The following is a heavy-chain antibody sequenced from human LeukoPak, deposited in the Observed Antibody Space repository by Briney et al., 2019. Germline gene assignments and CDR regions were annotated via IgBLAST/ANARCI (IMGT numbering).Heavy chain of an antibody. CDR1: GGTFSSYA. V-gene: IGHV1-69*13. J-gene: IGHJ5*02. CDR3: ARDEITGKTKRWFDP. CDR2: IIPIFGTA. Sequence: GASVKVSCKASGGTFSSYAISWVRQAPGQGLEWMGGIIPIFGTANYAQKFQGRVTITADESTSTAYMELSSLRSEDTAVYYCARDEITGKTKRWFDPWGQGTLVTVSS. D-gene: IGHD1/OR15-1a*01.